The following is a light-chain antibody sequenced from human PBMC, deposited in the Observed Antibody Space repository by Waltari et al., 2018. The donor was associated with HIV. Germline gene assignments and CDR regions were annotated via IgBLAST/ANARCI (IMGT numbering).Light chain of an antibody. J-gene: IGLJ3*02. CDR1: NSATRASNF. V-gene: IGLV2-14*01. CDR3: SSYTSFKTVV. Sequence: QSALTQPASVSGSPGQSITISCTGTNSATRASNFVSWYQQHPDQAPRLILLWVTRRPSGISSRFSGLKSGNTASLTIFGLQDEDEADYYCSSYTSFKTVVFGGGTKLTVL. CDR2: WVT.